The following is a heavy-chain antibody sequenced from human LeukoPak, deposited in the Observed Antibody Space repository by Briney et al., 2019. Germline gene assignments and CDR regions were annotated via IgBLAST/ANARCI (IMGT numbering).Heavy chain of an antibody. CDR2: IYTSGST. D-gene: IGHD3-22*01. V-gene: IGHV4-61*02. J-gene: IGHJ4*02. Sequence: PSETLSPTCTVSGGSISSGSYYWSWIRQPAGKGLEWIGRIYTSGSTNYNPSLKSRVTISVDTSKNQFSLKLSSVTAADTAVYYCARDSYYYDSSGYYHFDYWGQGTLVTVSS. CDR3: ARDSYYYDSSGYYHFDY. CDR1: GGSISSGSYY.